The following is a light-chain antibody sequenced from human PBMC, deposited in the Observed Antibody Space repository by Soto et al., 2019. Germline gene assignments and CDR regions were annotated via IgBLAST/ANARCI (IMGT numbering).Light chain of an antibody. CDR2: DAS. V-gene: IGKV3-20*01. Sequence: EIVLTQSPGTLSLSPGERATLSCRASQSVSSYLAWYQQKPGQPPRLLIYDASTRATGIPDRFSGSGSATDFTLTISRLEPEDFAVYYCQHYGNSRTFGQGTKVDIK. CDR3: QHYGNSRT. J-gene: IGKJ1*01. CDR1: QSVSSY.